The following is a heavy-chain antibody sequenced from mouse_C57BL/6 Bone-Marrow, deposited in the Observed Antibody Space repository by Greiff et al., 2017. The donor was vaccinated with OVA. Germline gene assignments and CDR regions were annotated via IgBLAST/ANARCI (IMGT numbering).Heavy chain of an antibody. Sequence: EVKLVESGGGLVQPGGSLKLSCAASGFTFSDYYMYWVRQTPEKRLEWVAYISNGGGSTYYPDTVKGRFTISRDNAKNTLYLQMSRLKSEDTAMYYCARRALDGFYAMDYWGQGTSVTVSS. CDR3: ARRALDGFYAMDY. CDR2: ISNGGGST. J-gene: IGHJ4*01. CDR1: GFTFSDYY. V-gene: IGHV5-12*01. D-gene: IGHD2-3*01.